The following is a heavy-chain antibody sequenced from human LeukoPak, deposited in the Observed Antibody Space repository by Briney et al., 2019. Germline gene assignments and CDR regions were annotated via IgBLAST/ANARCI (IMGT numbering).Heavy chain of an antibody. CDR1: GGSVSSGSYY. V-gene: IGHV4-61*01. CDR2: IYYSGST. Sequence: SETLSLTCTVSGGSVSSGSYYWSWIRQPPGKGLEWIGYIYYSGSTNYNPSLKSRVTISVDTSKNQFSLKLSSVTAADTAVYYCARCYGDCDYWGQGTLVTVSS. D-gene: IGHD4-17*01. CDR3: ARCYGDCDY. J-gene: IGHJ4*02.